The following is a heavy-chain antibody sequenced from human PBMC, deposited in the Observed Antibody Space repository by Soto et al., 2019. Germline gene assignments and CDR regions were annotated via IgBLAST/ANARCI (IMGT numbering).Heavy chain of an antibody. J-gene: IGHJ5*02. D-gene: IGHD3-10*01. Sequence: PSEILSLTCAVSGGSIRSSTYYWGWIRQPPGKGLEWIGSIYYSGSTHNTPSLKSRVTTSVDTSKSQFSLELSSVTAADTAVYYCARGKGVLWFGELYPYNWFDPWGQGTLVTVSS. CDR2: IYYSGST. CDR1: GGSIRSSTYY. CDR3: ARGKGVLWFGELYPYNWFDP. V-gene: IGHV4-39*07.